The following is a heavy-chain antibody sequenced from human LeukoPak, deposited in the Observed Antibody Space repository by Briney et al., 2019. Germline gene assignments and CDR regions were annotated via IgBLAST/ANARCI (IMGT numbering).Heavy chain of an antibody. Sequence: ASVRVLCKSFGYTYTTYGISWVRQAPGQGLEWMGWISADNGHANYTRKFRDRVTLTTETSTSTAYMEVRSLTSDDTAVYYCARDYGRAGSYWFGLLGQGTLVTVSS. CDR2: ISADNGHA. CDR3: ARDYGRAGSYWFGL. V-gene: IGHV1-18*01. CDR1: GYTYTTYG. J-gene: IGHJ5*02. D-gene: IGHD3-10*02.